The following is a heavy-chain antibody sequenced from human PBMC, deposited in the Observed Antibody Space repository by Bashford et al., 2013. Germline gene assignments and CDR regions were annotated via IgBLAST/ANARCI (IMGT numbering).Heavy chain of an antibody. D-gene: IGHD3-3*01. Sequence: GSLRLSCVASGFTFSSCAMNWVRQAPGKGLEWLSTISGNGGTTYYADSVKGRFTISRDNAKNSLYLQMNSLRAEDTAVYYCARDVWSGYYAIYYYYGMDVWGQGTTVTVSS. V-gene: IGHV3-23*01. CDR1: GFTFSSCA. J-gene: IGHJ6*02. CDR2: ISGNGGTT. CDR3: ARDVWSGYYAIYYYYGMDV.